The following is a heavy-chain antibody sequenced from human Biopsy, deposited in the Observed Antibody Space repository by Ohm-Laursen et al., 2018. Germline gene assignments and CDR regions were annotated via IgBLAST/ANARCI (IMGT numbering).Heavy chain of an antibody. D-gene: IGHD1-26*01. CDR1: GGSISSYY. CDR2: IYYTGST. V-gene: IGHV4-59*08. Sequence: SDTLSLTCTVSGGSISSYYWSWIRQPPGKGLEWIGYIYYTGSTNYNPSLKSRVTISVDTSMNHFSLRLTCLTAADTAVYYCARHVPSYSGSYWRYFDLWGRGTLVTVSS. J-gene: IGHJ2*01. CDR3: ARHVPSYSGSYWRYFDL.